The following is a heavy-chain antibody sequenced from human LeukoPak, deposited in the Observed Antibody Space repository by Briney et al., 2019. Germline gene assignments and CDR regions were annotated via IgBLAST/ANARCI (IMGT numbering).Heavy chain of an antibody. V-gene: IGHV3-23*01. J-gene: IGHJ4*02. CDR2: ISNSGDAT. Sequence: PGGSLRLSCAGSGFIFSNYAMSWVRQAPGQGLEWVSTISNSGDATFYADAVKGRFTISRDNSENTLYLQMYSLRAEDTAIYYCAKAPPYTKYFDYWGQGTLLTVSS. D-gene: IGHD1-1*01. CDR3: AKAPPYTKYFDY. CDR1: GFIFSNYA.